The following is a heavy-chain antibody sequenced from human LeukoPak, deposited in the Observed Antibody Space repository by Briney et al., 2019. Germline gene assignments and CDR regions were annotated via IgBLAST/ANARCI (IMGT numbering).Heavy chain of an antibody. V-gene: IGHV3-23*01. CDR2: VSETCTGR. J-gene: IGHJ6*02. CDR3: ARGYPTVTPHYYHDMDV. D-gene: IGHD4-17*01. CDR1: GFTLRSYS. Sequence: GGSLRLSCSASGFTLRSYSMTWLGQAPGKEVAGVSSVSETCTGRYHADAVKGRFTISRDTSKNTVYLQMIRLRAEDTAIYYCARGYPTVTPHYYHDMDVWGQGTTVTVSS.